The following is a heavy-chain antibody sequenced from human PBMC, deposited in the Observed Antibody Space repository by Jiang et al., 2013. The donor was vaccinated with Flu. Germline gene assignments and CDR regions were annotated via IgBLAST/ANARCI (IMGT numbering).Heavy chain of an antibody. V-gene: IGHV4-38-2*02. CDR1: GYSISSGYY. D-gene: IGHD5-12*01. Sequence: LLKPSETLSLICTVSGYSISSGYYWGWVRQPPGKGLEWIGSISHTGTTYYNPSLQTRLTISSDTSKNRFSLMLTSVTAADTAMYYCATTTGHWGQGTLVTVSS. CDR3: ATTTGH. CDR2: ISHTGTT. J-gene: IGHJ4*02.